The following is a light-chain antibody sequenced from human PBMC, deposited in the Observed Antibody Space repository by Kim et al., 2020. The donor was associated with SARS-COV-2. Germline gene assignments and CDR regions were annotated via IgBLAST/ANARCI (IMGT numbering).Light chain of an antibody. Sequence: STSVGDTVTISCRASQSINSWLAWYQQKPGKAPKLLIYKASSLQSGVPSRFSGSGSGTEFTLTISSLQPDDFATYYCQQYNRYPYTVGQGTKLEI. CDR1: QSINSW. J-gene: IGKJ2*01. CDR3: QQYNRYPYT. V-gene: IGKV1-5*03. CDR2: KAS.